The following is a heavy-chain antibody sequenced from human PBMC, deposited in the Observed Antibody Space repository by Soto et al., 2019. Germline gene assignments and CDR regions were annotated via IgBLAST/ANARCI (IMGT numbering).Heavy chain of an antibody. CDR3: ARDPLWGTAMVLWYFDL. CDR1: GFIFSSYA. D-gene: IGHD5-18*01. CDR2: ISYDGSNK. J-gene: IGHJ2*01. Sequence: QVQLVESGGGVVQPGRSLRLSCAASGFIFSSYAMHWVHQAPGKGLEWVAVISYDGSNKYYADSVKGRFTISRDNSKNTLYLQMNSLRAEDTAVYYCARDPLWGTAMVLWYFDLWGRGTLVTVSS. V-gene: IGHV3-30-3*01.